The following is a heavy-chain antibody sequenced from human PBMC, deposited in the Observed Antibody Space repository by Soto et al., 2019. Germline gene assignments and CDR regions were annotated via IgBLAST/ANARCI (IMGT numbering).Heavy chain of an antibody. V-gene: IGHV1-46*01. CDR2: INPSGGST. Sequence: ASVKVSCKASGYAFTSCYMHWVRQANEQGREWMGIINPSGGSTTYAQIVQERIAITRDMSTNTAYMELSGLRPEDTAIYYCAADAHRDDFWSSYPYYYYSMDVWGQGTTVTVTS. J-gene: IGHJ6*02. D-gene: IGHD3-3*01. CDR1: GYAFTSCY. CDR3: AADAHRDDFWSSYPYYYYSMDV.